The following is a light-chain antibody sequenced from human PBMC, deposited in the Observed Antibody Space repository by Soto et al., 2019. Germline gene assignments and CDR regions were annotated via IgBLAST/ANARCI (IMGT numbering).Light chain of an antibody. V-gene: IGLV2-23*01. J-gene: IGLJ2*01. CDR2: EGT. CDR1: SSDVGTSNL. Sequence: QSVLTQPASVSGSPGQSITISCTGTSSDVGTSNLVSWYQQYPGKTPKLMIYEGTKRPSGVSNRFSGSKSGNTASLTISGLQADDEADYYCCSYAGSTTHVIFGGGTKLTVL. CDR3: CSYAGSTTHVI.